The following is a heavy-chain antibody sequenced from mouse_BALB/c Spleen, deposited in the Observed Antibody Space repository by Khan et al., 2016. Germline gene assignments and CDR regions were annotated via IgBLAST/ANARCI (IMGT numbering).Heavy chain of an antibody. CDR1: GYSFTDYN. CDR2: IDPYFGST. Sequence: EVQLQESGPEVEKPGASVKISCKASGYSFTDYNMNWVKQSNGKSLEWIGNIDPYFGSTSYNQKFQGKATLTVDKSSRTAYMQLKSLTSEDSSVYYCAREGGNYVWFAYWGQGTLVTVSA. CDR3: AREGGNYVWFAY. D-gene: IGHD2-1*01. V-gene: IGHV1-39*01. J-gene: IGHJ3*01.